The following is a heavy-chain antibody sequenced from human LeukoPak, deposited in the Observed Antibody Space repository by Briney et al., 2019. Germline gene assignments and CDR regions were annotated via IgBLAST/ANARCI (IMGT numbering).Heavy chain of an antibody. CDR1: GYTFTGYY. Sequence: GASVKVSCKASGYTFTGYYMHWVRQAPGQGLEWMGWINPNSGGTNYAQKFQGRVTMTRDTSISTAYMELSRLRSEDTAVYYCARDTPANWNDGIYWGQGTLVIVSS. CDR3: ARDTPANWNDGIY. J-gene: IGHJ4*02. CDR2: INPNSGGT. V-gene: IGHV1-2*02. D-gene: IGHD1-1*01.